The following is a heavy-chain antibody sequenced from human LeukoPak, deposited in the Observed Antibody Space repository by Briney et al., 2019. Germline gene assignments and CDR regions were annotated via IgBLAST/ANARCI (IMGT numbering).Heavy chain of an antibody. CDR3: ARAGYDTSGFWYFDL. D-gene: IGHD3-22*01. Sequence: ETLSLPCCASCGSISNYYWIWILRPPGKGVEGMGSMYYSGSTNSNPSVKGQATISEATSKNKFSLKLSSVTAADTAVYYCARAGYDTSGFWYFDLWGRGTMVTVSS. CDR1: CGSISNYY. J-gene: IGHJ2*01. V-gene: IGHV4-59*01. CDR2: MYYSGST.